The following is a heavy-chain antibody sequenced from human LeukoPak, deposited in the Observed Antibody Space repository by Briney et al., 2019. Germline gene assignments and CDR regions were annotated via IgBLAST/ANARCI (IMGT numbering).Heavy chain of an antibody. V-gene: IGHV4-39*01. CDR2: IYYSGST. CDR3: ASLPRLLLWFGELSSN. CDR1: GGSISSSSYY. J-gene: IGHJ4*02. D-gene: IGHD3-10*01. Sequence: SETLSLTCTVSGGSISSSSYYRGWIRQPPGKGLEWIGSIYYSGSTYYNPSLKSRVTISVDTSKNQFSLKLSSVTAADTAVYYCASLPRLLLWFGELSSNWGQGTLVTVSS.